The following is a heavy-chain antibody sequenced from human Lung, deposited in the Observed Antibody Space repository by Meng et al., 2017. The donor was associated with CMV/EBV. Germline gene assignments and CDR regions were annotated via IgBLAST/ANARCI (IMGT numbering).Heavy chain of an antibody. Sequence: GGSXRLSCTASGFTFRNYGVHWVRQAPGKGLEWVAFIWSNGGTKFYADSVDGRFTISRDNSRNVVYLQMDSLRPGDTAIYYCARDSISWYFDYWGPGALVTVSS. CDR3: ARDSISWYFDY. J-gene: IGHJ4*01. D-gene: IGHD6-13*01. CDR2: IWSNGGTK. V-gene: IGHV3-30*02. CDR1: GFTFRNYG.